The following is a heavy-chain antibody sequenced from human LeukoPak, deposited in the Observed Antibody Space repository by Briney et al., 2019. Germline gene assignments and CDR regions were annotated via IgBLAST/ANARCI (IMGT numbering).Heavy chain of an antibody. J-gene: IGHJ6*02. V-gene: IGHV1-46*01. Sequence: GASVKVSCKASGYTFTSYGISWVRQAPGQGLEWMGIINPSGGSTSYAQKFQGRVTMTRDTSTSTVYMELSSLRSEDTAVYYCARAPPIGDTPGLGYYGMDVWGQGTTVTVSS. D-gene: IGHD2-2*02. CDR1: GYTFTSYG. CDR3: ARAPPIGDTPGLGYYGMDV. CDR2: INPSGGST.